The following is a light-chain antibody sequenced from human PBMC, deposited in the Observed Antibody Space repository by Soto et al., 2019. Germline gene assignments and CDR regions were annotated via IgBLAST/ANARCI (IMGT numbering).Light chain of an antibody. V-gene: IGKV3-15*01. CDR1: QSVRSS. CDR3: QPYNNCPPNT. J-gene: IGKJ5*01. Sequence: VVKLSAAAVSLYTRERATLSCRPSQSVRSSVAWYQQKPVHAPRLLIYGASPRATGIPARFSGSGSGTEFTLTISSLQSEDYAVHYCQPYNNCPPNTFGEG. CDR2: GAS.